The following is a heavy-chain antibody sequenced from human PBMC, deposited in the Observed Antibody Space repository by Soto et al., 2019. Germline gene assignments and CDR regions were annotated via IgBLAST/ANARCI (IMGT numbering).Heavy chain of an antibody. CDR2: ISSNSAYI. CDR1: GFTFRSFT. Sequence: RGSLRLSCAASGFTFRSFTMNWVRQAPGKGLEWVPTISSNSAYIYYTDALRGRFTISRDNAKNSLHLQMNSLRAEDTAVYYCTRDASRDSSARGWFDPWGPGTLVTVSS. V-gene: IGHV3-21*01. J-gene: IGHJ5*02. CDR3: TRDASRDSSARGWFDP. D-gene: IGHD6-13*01.